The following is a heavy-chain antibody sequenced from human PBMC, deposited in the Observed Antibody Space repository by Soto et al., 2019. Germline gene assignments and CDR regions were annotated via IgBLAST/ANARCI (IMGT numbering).Heavy chain of an antibody. D-gene: IGHD3-9*01. CDR2: ISWDGGIT. V-gene: IGHV3-43*01. CDR1: GFTFNAYT. CDR3: AKDSYDILTGQKRYFDS. Sequence: HPXGSLQLSCAASGFTFNAYTMHWVRQAPGKGLEWVSLISWDGGITYYGDSVKGRFTVSRDNSDNSLYLQMTSLRSDDTAFYYCAKDSYDILTGQKRYFDSWGQGTLVTVSS. J-gene: IGHJ4*02.